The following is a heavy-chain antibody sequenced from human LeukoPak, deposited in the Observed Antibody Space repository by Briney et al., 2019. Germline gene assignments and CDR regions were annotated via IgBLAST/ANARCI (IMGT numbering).Heavy chain of an antibody. CDR3: AKDVVAIFTGAFFDS. J-gene: IGHJ4*02. D-gene: IGHD2-21*01. CDR2: ISSNSEKR. Sequence: PGRSLRLSCTASGFNFDDKTMHWVRQSPGKGLEWVSGISSNSEKRDYADSVKGRFTISRDNAKTPLYLQMSSLRTEDTALYYCAKDVVAIFTGAFFDSWGQGTQVTVSS. CDR1: GFNFDDKT. V-gene: IGHV3-9*01.